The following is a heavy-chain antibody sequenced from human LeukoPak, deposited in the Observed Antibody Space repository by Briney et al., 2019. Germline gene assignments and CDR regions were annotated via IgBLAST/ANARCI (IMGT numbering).Heavy chain of an antibody. CDR1: GFTFSSYA. CDR3: ARDYGRNYDILTGYPTYYFDY. Sequence: QSGGSLSLTCAASGFTFSSYAMHWVRQAPGKGLEWMAVISYDGSNKYYADSVKGRFTISRDNSKNTLYLQMNSLRAEDTAVYYCARDYGRNYDILTGYPTYYFDYWGQGTLVTVSS. D-gene: IGHD3-9*01. V-gene: IGHV3-30*04. CDR2: ISYDGSNK. J-gene: IGHJ4*02.